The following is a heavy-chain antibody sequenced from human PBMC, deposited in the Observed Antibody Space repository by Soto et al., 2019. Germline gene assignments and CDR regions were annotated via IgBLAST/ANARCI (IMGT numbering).Heavy chain of an antibody. Sequence: EVQLLESGGDVVRPGGSLRLSCAASGFTFSSYAMGLVRQAPGKGLEWVAGVSRAGTYTFYSDSVRGRFSISRDNSRDTVDLYMNALRGDDTAVYFCVKYTVTEDLGESWGQGTLVSVSS. CDR2: VSRAGTYT. CDR3: VKYTVTEDLGES. D-gene: IGHD3-16*01. V-gene: IGHV3-23*01. CDR1: GFTFSSYA. J-gene: IGHJ5*02.